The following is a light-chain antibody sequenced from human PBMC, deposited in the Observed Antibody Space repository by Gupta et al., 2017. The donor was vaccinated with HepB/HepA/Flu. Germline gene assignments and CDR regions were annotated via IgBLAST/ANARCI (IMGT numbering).Light chain of an antibody. CDR1: QGIRDD. CDR3: LQDYNYLT. V-gene: IGKV1-6*01. J-gene: IGKJ2*01. Sequence: AIQMTQSPSSLSASVGDRVTITCRASQGIRDDLAWYQQKPGKPPKLLIYAASSLESGVPSRFSGSGSGTDFTLTIISLQPEDFATYYCLQDYNYLTFGQGTKLEIK. CDR2: AAS.